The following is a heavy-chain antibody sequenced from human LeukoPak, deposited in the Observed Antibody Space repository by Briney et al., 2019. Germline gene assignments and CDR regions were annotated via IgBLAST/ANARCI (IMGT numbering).Heavy chain of an antibody. D-gene: IGHD3-10*01. V-gene: IGHV4-39*01. Sequence: SETLSLTCTVSGGSISSSSYYWGWIRQPPGKGLEWIGSIYYSGSTYYNPSLKSRVTISVDTSKNQFSLKLSSVTAADTAVYYCARLYYGSGSYPTGFDYWGQGTLVTVSS. CDR3: ARLYYGSGSYPTGFDY. J-gene: IGHJ4*02. CDR1: GGSISSSSYY. CDR2: IYYSGST.